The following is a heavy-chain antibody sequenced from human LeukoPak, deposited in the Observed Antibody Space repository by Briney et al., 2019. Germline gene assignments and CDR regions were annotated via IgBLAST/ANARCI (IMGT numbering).Heavy chain of an antibody. CDR3: AKEVGPGAFFDY. CDR2: VDFTGGNG. CDR1: GFVFHMYG. D-gene: IGHD3-10*01. J-gene: IGHJ4*02. V-gene: IGHV3-23*05. Sequence: GGSLRLSCVASGFVFHMYGMAWVRQAPGKGPEWVATVDFTGGNGHYADSVKGRFIISRDNSRDIVYLLINSLRVEDTATYYCAKEVGPGAFFDYWGQGSTVTVSS.